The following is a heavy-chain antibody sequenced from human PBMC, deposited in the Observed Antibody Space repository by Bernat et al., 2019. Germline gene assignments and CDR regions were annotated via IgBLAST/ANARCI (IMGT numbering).Heavy chain of an antibody. Sequence: EVQLLESGGGLVQPGGSLRLSCAASGFTFCSFSMSWVRQAPGQGLEWVSAISGSGGSTYYAASVKGRFTISRDNSKNTLYLQMNSLRAEDTAVYYCAKWTEYSSGWDVWGQGTTVTVSS. CDR1: GFTFCSFS. D-gene: IGHD6-19*01. J-gene: IGHJ6*02. CDR3: AKWTEYSSGWDV. V-gene: IGHV3-23*01. CDR2: ISGSGGST.